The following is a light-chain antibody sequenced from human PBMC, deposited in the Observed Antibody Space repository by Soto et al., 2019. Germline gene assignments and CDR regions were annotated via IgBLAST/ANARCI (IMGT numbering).Light chain of an antibody. J-gene: IGLJ1*01. V-gene: IGLV2-14*01. CDR3: SSYTSSSTPV. CDR2: EVS. Sequence: QSALTLPASVSGSPGQSITISCIGSSSDVGGYNYVSWYQQHPGKAPKLMIYEVSNRPSGVSNRFSGSKSGNTASLTISGLQAEDEADYYCSSYTSSSTPVFGTGTKVTVL. CDR1: SSDVGGYNY.